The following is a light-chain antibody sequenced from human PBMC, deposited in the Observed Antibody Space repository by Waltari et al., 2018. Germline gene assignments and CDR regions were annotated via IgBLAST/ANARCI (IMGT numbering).Light chain of an antibody. CDR2: TAS. CDR1: QSISSW. CDR3: QQYNNFPWT. J-gene: IGKJ1*01. V-gene: IGKV1-5*03. Sequence: DIQMTQSPSTLSASVGDRVTITCRASQSISSWLAWYQQKPGKAPKFLIYTASSLESGVPSRFSGSGSGTEFTLTISSLQPDDFATYYCQQYNNFPWTFGQGTKVEIK.